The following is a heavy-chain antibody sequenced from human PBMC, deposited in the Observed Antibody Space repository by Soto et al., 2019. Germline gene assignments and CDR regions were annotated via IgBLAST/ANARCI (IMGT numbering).Heavy chain of an antibody. Sequence: GGSLRLSCAASGFTFSSYAMHWVRQAPGKGLEWVAVISYDGSNKYYADSVKGRFTISRDNSKNTLYLQMNSLRAEDTAVYYCAREPDFGPGFFDYWGQGTLVTVSS. D-gene: IGHD3-3*01. CDR1: GFTFSSYA. J-gene: IGHJ4*02. V-gene: IGHV3-30-3*01. CDR2: ISYDGSNK. CDR3: AREPDFGPGFFDY.